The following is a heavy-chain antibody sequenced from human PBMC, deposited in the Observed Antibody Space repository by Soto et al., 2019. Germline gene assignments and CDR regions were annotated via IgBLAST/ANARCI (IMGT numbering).Heavy chain of an antibody. CDR3: ARVRGSDYYDSSGYQYFDY. V-gene: IGHV4-39*07. CDR2: INYSGST. Sequence: SETLSLTCTVSGGSISSSSYYWGWIRQPPGEGLEWIGSINYSGSTYYNPSLKSRVTISVDTSKNQFSLKVSSMTAADTAVYYCARVRGSDYYDSSGYQYFDYWGQGILVTGAS. D-gene: IGHD3-22*01. J-gene: IGHJ4*02. CDR1: GGSISSSSYY.